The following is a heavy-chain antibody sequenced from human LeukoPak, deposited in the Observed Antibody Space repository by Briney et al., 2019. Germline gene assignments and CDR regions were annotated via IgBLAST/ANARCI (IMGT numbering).Heavy chain of an antibody. J-gene: IGHJ4*02. Sequence: PGGSLRLSCAASGFPVNKYEMHWVRQAPGKGLEWVSYIDAGDTSTNYADSVWGRFTLSRDNAQNSVHLQMNSLRDEDTAVYYCVRGRLLRSTKYFDYWGQGALVTVSS. D-gene: IGHD2-21*02. CDR1: GFPVNKYE. CDR2: IDAGDTST. V-gene: IGHV3-48*03. CDR3: VRGRLLRSTKYFDY.